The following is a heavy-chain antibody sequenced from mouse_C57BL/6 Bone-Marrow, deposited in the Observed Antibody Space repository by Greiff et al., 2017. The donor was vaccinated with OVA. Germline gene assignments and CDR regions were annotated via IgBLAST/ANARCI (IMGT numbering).Heavy chain of an antibody. CDR1: GYTFTSYW. Sequence: VQLQQPGAELVKPGASVKLSCKASGYTFTSYWMHWVKQRPGQGLEWIGMIHPNSGSTNYNEKFKSKATLTVDKSSSTAYMQLSSLTSEDSAVYYCARYGSSAHWYFDVWGTGTTATVSS. V-gene: IGHV1-64*01. D-gene: IGHD1-1*01. J-gene: IGHJ1*03. CDR3: ARYGSSAHWYFDV. CDR2: IHPNSGST.